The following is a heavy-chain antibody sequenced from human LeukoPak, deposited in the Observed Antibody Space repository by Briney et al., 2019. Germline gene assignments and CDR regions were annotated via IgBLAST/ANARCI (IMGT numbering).Heavy chain of an antibody. J-gene: IGHJ4*02. CDR3: ARYNNNYYPIDN. CDR1: GGSISGHY. V-gene: IGHV4-59*11. D-gene: IGHD3-22*01. Sequence: PSETLSLTCTVSGGSISGHYGSWIRQPPGRGLEGMGYMYDSETTNYNPSLKRRVTISGGTSENQFPLTLTSVTAADTAVYYCARYNNNYYPIDNWGQGTLVTVSS. CDR2: MYDSETT.